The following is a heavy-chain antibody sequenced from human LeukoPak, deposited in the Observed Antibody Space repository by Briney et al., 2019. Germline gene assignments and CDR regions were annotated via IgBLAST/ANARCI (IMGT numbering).Heavy chain of an antibody. Sequence: SETLSLTCSVSDGSINSYYWNWIRRPPGKGLEWIGYIYYNGNTNYSPSLKSRVTMSVDTSKNLFSLKVSSVTAADTDVYYCARGRSNYYGMDVWGQGTTVTVSS. CDR3: ARGRSNYYGMDV. CDR1: DGSINSYY. D-gene: IGHD1-26*01. J-gene: IGHJ6*02. CDR2: IYYNGNT. V-gene: IGHV4-59*01.